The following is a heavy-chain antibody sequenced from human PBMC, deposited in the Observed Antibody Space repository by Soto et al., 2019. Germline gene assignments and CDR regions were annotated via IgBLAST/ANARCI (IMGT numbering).Heavy chain of an antibody. D-gene: IGHD3-10*01. CDR2: IWYDGSNK. CDR1: GFTFSSYG. V-gene: IGHV3-33*08. Sequence: GGSLRLSCAASGFTFSSYGMHWVRQAPGKGLEWVAVIWYDGSNKYYADSVKGRFTISRDNSKNTLYLQMNSLRAEDTAVYYCARSSPLYGSGSYYDYWGQGTLVTVSS. J-gene: IGHJ4*02. CDR3: ARSSPLYGSGSYYDY.